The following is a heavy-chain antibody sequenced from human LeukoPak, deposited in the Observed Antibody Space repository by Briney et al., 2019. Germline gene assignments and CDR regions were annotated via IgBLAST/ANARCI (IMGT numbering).Heavy chain of an antibody. CDR2: IRTKANSYAT. V-gene: IGHV3-73*01. CDR3: STAVGGATSVLHY. J-gene: IGHJ4*02. Sequence: GGSLRLSCAASGFTFSGSAMHWVRQASGKVLEWVGLIRTKANSYATVYAASVKGRFTISRDDSKSTAYLQMNSLKTEDTAVYYCSTAVGGATSVLHYWGQGTLVTVSS. D-gene: IGHD1-26*01. CDR1: GFTFSGSA.